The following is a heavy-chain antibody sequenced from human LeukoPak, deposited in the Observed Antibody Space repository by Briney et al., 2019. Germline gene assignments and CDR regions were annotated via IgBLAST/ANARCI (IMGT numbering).Heavy chain of an antibody. D-gene: IGHD5-18*01. J-gene: IGHJ4*02. CDR1: GGSISSGANY. CDR2: ISHSESA. V-gene: IGHV4-30-2*01. CDR3: ARGIWARRGYSYGSFDY. Sequence: PSETLSLTCTVSGGSISSGANYWSWIRQPPGRGLEWIGYISHSESAYYSPSLESRITISVDTSKNQFSLKLSSVTAADTAVYYYARGIWARRGYSYGSFDYWGQGTLVTVSS.